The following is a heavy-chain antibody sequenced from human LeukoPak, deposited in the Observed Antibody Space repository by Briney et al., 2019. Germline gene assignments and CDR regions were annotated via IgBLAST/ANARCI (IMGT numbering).Heavy chain of an antibody. V-gene: IGHV3-23*01. D-gene: IGHD4-17*01. CDR3: AKFHDSGDYNWFDP. CDR2: ISGSGGST. Sequence: GGSLRLSCAASGFTFSSYAMSWVRQAPGKGLEWVSDISGSGGSTYYADSVKGRFTISRDNSKNTLYLQMNSLRAEDTAVYYCAKFHDSGDYNWFDPWGEGTLVTVSS. CDR1: GFTFSSYA. J-gene: IGHJ5*02.